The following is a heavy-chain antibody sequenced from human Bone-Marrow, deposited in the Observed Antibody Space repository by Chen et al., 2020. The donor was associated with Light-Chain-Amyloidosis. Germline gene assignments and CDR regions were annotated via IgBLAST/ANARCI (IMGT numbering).Heavy chain of an antibody. CDR3: AREGTAAAADY. J-gene: IGHJ4*02. CDR2: ISYDGSNK. D-gene: IGHD6-13*01. V-gene: IGHV3-30*01. CDR1: GFTFSSYA. Sequence: QVQLVESGGGVVQPGRSLRLSCAASGFTFSSYAMHWVRQAPGKGLEWVAVISYDGSNKYHADSVKGRFTISRDNSKNTLYLQMNSLRAEDTAVYYCAREGTAAAADYWGQGTLVTVSS.